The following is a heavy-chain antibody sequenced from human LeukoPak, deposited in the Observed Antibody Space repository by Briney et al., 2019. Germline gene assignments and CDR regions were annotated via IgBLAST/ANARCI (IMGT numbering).Heavy chain of an antibody. CDR1: GYSISSSYY. CDR2: IYHSGST. Sequence: PSETLSLTCTVSGYSISSSYYWGWIRQPPGKGLEWIGSIYHSGSTYYNPSLKSRVTISVDTSKNQFSLKLSSVTAADTAVYYCARVKFSGDASYYYYYYMDVWGKGTTVTVSS. J-gene: IGHJ6*03. V-gene: IGHV4-38-2*02. CDR3: ARVKFSGDASYYYYYYMDV. D-gene: IGHD2-21*02.